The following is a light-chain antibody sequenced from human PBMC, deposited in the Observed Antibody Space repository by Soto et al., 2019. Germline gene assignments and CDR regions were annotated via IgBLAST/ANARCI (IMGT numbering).Light chain of an antibody. CDR3: QQYYTTPFT. CDR2: WAS. Sequence: DSVMTQSPDSLAVSLGERATINCKSSRTVLSSSSNKNFLAWYQQKPGQPPKLLIYWASTRESGVPDRFSGSGSGTDFTLTISSLQSEDVAVYYCQQYYTTPFTFGPGTKVEIK. J-gene: IGKJ3*01. V-gene: IGKV4-1*01. CDR1: RTVLSSSSNKNF.